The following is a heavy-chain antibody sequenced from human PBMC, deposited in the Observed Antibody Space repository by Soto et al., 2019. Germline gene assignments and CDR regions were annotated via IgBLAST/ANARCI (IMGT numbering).Heavy chain of an antibody. CDR3: AKEGSDGWCHL. CDR2: IYTGGAT. J-gene: IGHJ5*02. CDR1: GFSVINSY. V-gene: IGHV3-53*01. D-gene: IGHD1-26*01. Sequence: EEQLVESGGGLIQPGGSLRLSCVGSGFSVINSYVSWVRQAPGQGLEWVSIIYTGGATYYADSVKGRFTMSRDTSKNTVSLQMNRLRAEDTALYSCAKEGSDGWCHLWGQGTLVTVSS.